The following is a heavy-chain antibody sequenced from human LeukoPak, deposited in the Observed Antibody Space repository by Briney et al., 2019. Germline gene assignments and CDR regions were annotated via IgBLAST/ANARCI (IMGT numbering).Heavy chain of an antibody. Sequence: PSETLSLTCTVSGGSISSGDYCWSWIRQPPGKGLEWIGYIYYSGSTYYNPSLKSRVTISVDTSKNQSSLKLSSVTAADTAVYYCAREFGGYCSSTSCPARYGMDVWGQGTTVTVSS. J-gene: IGHJ6*02. CDR3: AREFGGYCSSTSCPARYGMDV. CDR1: GGSISSGDYC. V-gene: IGHV4-30-4*01. CDR2: IYYSGST. D-gene: IGHD2-2*01.